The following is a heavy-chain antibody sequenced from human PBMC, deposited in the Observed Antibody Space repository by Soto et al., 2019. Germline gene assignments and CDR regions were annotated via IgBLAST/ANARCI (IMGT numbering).Heavy chain of an antibody. V-gene: IGHV1-2*02. J-gene: IGHJ6*02. Sequence: ASVKVSCKASGYTFTGYYMHWVRQAPGQGLEWMGWINPNSGGTNYAQKFQGRVTMTRDTSISTAYMELSRLRSDDTAVYYCARVAIFGVVGYYYYGMDVWGQGTTVTVSS. CDR3: ARVAIFGVVGYYYYGMDV. CDR1: GYTFTGYY. D-gene: IGHD3-3*01. CDR2: INPNSGGT.